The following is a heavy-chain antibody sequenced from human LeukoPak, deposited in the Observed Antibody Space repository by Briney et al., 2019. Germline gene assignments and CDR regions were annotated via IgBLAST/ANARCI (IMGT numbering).Heavy chain of an antibody. CDR2: INHSGST. CDR3: ARQRVGVRRRIAAAGRGDYYFDY. D-gene: IGHD6-13*01. J-gene: IGHJ4*02. CDR1: GGSISSSSYY. Sequence: PSETLSLTCTVSGGSISSSSYYWGWIRQPPGKGLEWIGEINHSGSTNYNPSLKSRVTISVDTSKNQFSLKLSSVTAADTAVYYCARQRVGVRRRIAAAGRGDYYFDYWGQGTLVTVSS. V-gene: IGHV4-39*01.